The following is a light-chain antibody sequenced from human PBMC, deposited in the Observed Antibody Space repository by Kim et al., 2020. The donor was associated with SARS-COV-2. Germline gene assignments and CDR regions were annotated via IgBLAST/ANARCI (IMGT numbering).Light chain of an antibody. CDR3: QVWDSSTWV. CDR1: NIGSKN. Sequence: SYELTQPPSVSVALGQTARITCGGNNIGSKNVHWYQQKPGQAPVLVIYRDSNRPSGIPERFSGSNSGNTATPTISRAQAGDEADYYCQVWDSSTWVFGGGTQLTVL. CDR2: RDS. V-gene: IGLV3-9*01. J-gene: IGLJ3*02.